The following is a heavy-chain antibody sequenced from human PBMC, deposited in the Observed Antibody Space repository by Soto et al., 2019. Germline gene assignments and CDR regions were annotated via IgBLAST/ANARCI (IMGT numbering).Heavy chain of an antibody. J-gene: IGHJ6*02. CDR1: GYSFTSYW. V-gene: IGHV5-51*01. Sequence: PGESLKISCKGSGYSFTSYWIGWVRQMPGKGLEWIGIIYPGDSDTRYTPSFQGQVTISADKSISTAYLQWSSLKASDTAMYYCARQPPGIAAAGYYYYGMDVWGRGTTVTVSS. CDR2: IYPGDSDT. CDR3: ARQPPGIAAAGYYYYGMDV. D-gene: IGHD6-13*01.